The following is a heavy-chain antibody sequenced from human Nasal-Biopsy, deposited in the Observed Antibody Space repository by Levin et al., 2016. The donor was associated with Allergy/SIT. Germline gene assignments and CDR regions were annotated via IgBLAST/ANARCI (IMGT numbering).Heavy chain of an antibody. D-gene: IGHD2/OR15-2a*01. J-gene: IGHJ2*01. Sequence: SETLSLTCTVSGGSISSSSYYWGWVRQPPGKGLEWIGSIYYSGSPYYNPSLKSRVTTSVDTSKNQFSLNLKSVTAADTAVYFCARHLFSIYFFDLWGRGTRVTVSS. CDR3: ARHLFSIYFFDL. CDR1: GGSISSSSYY. CDR2: IYYSGSP. V-gene: IGHV4-39*01.